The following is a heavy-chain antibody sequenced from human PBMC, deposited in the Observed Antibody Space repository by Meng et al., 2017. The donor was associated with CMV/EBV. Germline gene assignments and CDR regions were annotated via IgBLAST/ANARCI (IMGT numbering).Heavy chain of an antibody. V-gene: IGHV3-48*03. CDR3: ARDGAVAGTLGYYYYYGMDV. CDR1: GFTLSSYE. D-gene: IGHD6-19*01. Sequence: GGSLRLSCAASGFTLSSYEMNWVRQAPGKGLEWVSYISSSGSTIYYADSVKGRFTISRDNAKNSLYLQMNSLRAEDTAVYYCARDGAVAGTLGYYYYYGMDVWGQGTTVTVSS. CDR2: ISSSGSTI. J-gene: IGHJ6*02.